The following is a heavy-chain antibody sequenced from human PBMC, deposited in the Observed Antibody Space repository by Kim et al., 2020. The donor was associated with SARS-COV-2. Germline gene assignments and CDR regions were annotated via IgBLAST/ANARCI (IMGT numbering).Heavy chain of an antibody. Sequence: ASVKVSCKASGYTFTSYDINWVRQATGQGLEWMGWMNPNSGNTGFAQKFQGRVTMTRDTSMSTAYMELSSLRSDDTAVYYCARGGGITGITPAHYWGPGNLVTVSS. CDR1: GYTFTSYD. V-gene: IGHV1-8*01. J-gene: IGHJ4*02. CDR3: ARGGGITGITPAHY. CDR2: MNPNSGNT. D-gene: IGHD1-7*01.